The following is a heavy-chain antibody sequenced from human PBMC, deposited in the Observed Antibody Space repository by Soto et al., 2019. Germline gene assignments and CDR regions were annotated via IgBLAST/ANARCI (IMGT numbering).Heavy chain of an antibody. CDR2: ISSSGSTI. CDR3: ARDLSDYAKYYFDY. V-gene: IGHV3-48*02. Sequence: QPVGSLRLSCGASGFTLSTSSMNWVRQAPGKGLEWVSYISSSGSTIYYADSVRGRFTISRDIAKNSLYLQMNSLRDEDTAVYFCARDLSDYAKYYFDYWGQGALVTVSS. D-gene: IGHD4-17*01. J-gene: IGHJ4*02. CDR1: GFTLSTSS.